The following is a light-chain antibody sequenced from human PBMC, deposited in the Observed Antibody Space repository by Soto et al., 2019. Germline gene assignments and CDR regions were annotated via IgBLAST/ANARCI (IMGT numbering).Light chain of an antibody. Sequence: AIQLTQSPSSLSASVGDRVTITCRASQGISSALAWYQQKPGKAPKLLIYDASSLESGVPSRFSGSGSGTDFTLTVSSLQREDFATYYCQQFNSYPTFGQGTKVEIK. V-gene: IGKV1-13*02. CDR2: DAS. CDR3: QQFNSYPT. J-gene: IGKJ1*01. CDR1: QGISSA.